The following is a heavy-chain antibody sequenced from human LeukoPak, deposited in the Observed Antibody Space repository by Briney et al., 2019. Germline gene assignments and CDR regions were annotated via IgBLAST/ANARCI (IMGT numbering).Heavy chain of an antibody. CDR1: GGSISSYY. J-gene: IGHJ4*02. CDR2: IYYSGST. D-gene: IGHD3-10*01. CDR3: ARSGYGSGSEELDY. V-gene: IGHV4-59*01. Sequence: SETLSLTCTVSGGSISSYYWSWIRQPPGKGLEWIGYIYYSGSTNYNPSLKSRVTISVDTSKNQFSLKLSSVTAADTAVYYCARSGYGSGSEELDYWGQGTPVTVSS.